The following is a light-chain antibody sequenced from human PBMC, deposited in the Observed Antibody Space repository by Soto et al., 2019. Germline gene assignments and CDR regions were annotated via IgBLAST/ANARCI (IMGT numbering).Light chain of an antibody. J-gene: IGKJ1*01. CDR2: GAS. V-gene: IGKV3-15*01. CDR1: PSVSSN. CDR3: QQYNNWLSWT. Sequence: EIVMTQSPATLSVSPGQRATLSCRASPSVSSNLAWYQQKPGQAPRLLIYGASTRATGVPARFSGSGSGTEFTLAISSLQSEDIAVYYCQQYNNWLSWTFGQWTKVEIK.